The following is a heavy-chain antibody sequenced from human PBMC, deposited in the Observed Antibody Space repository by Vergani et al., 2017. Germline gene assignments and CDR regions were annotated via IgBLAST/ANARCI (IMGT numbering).Heavy chain of an antibody. Sequence: QVQLQESGPGLVKPSETLSLTCTVSGGSISSSSYYWGWIRQPPGKGLEWIGSIYYSGSTYYNPSLKSRVTISVDTSKNQFSLKLSSVTAADTAVYYCARYHDIAARQFDPWGQGTLVTVSS. J-gene: IGHJ5*02. V-gene: IGHV4-39*01. CDR1: GGSISSSSYY. CDR2: IYYSGST. D-gene: IGHD6-6*01. CDR3: ARYHDIAARQFDP.